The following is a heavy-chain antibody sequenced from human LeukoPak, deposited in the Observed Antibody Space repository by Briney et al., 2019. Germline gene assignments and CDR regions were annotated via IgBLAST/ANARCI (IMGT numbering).Heavy chain of an antibody. J-gene: IGHJ6*02. CDR2: ISGSGSST. CDR1: GFSVSNYY. D-gene: IGHD3-3*01. CDR3: AKSVAIYFYYGLDV. Sequence: GGSLRLSCAASGFSVSNYYMSWVRQTPGKGLEWVSAISGSGSSTYYADSVKGRFTISRDNSKNTLFLQMNSLRAEDTAPYYCAKSVAIYFYYGLDVWGQGTTVTVSS. V-gene: IGHV3-23*01.